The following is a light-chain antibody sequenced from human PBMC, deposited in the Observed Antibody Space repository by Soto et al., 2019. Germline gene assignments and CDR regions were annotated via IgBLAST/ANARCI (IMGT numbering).Light chain of an antibody. J-gene: IGLJ2*01. CDR2: AVS. CDR1: SSDVGGYNY. CDR3: SSYTSSSTLL. V-gene: IGLV2-14*01. Sequence: QSALTQPASVSGSPGQSITISCTGTSSDVGGYNYVSWYQQHPGKAPKLMIYAVSNRPSGVSNRFSGSKSDNTASLTISGLQAEDEADYYCSSYTSSSTLLFGGGTKVTVL.